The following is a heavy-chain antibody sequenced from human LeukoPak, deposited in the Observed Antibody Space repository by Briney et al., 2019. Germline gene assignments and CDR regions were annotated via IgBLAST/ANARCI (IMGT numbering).Heavy chain of an antibody. CDR3: AREGAAGYYFDY. CDR1: GFSFSTYS. Sequence: GGSLRLSCAASGFSFSTYSMNWVRQAPGKGLEWVSSISSSSSYIYYADSVKGRFTISRDNAKNSLYLQMNSLRAEDTAVYYCAREGAAGYYFDYWGREPWSPSPQ. J-gene: IGHJ4*02. D-gene: IGHD6-13*01. CDR2: ISSSSSYI. V-gene: IGHV3-21*01.